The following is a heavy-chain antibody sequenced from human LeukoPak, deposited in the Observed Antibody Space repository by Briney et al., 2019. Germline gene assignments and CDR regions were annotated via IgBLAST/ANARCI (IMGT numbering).Heavy chain of an antibody. CDR2: INHSGST. CDR1: GGSFSGYY. V-gene: IGHV4-34*01. D-gene: IGHD4-17*01. CDR3: ARPNDYGESDAFDI. J-gene: IGHJ3*02. Sequence: PSETLSLTCAVYGGSFSGYYWSWIRQPPGKGLEWIGEINHSGSTNYNPSLKSRVTISVDTSKNQFSLKLSSVTAADTAVYYCARPNDYGESDAFDIWGQGTMVTVSS.